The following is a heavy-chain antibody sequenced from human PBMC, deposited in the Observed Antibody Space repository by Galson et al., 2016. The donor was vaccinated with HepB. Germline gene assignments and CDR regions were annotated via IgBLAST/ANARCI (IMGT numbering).Heavy chain of an antibody. CDR2: ISYDGSKK. D-gene: IGHD3-9*01. CDR1: GFTFSSYG. V-gene: IGHV3-30*18. CDR3: AKNDILTGYSAFDY. Sequence: SLRLSCAASGFTFSSYGMNWVRQAPGKGLEWVAVISYDGSKKYYADSAKGRFTISRDNSKNTLYLQMNSLRAEDTAVYYSAKNDILTGYSAFDYWGQGTLVTVSS. J-gene: IGHJ4*02.